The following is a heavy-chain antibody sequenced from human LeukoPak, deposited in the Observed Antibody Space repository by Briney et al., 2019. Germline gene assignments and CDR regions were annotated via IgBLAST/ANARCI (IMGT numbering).Heavy chain of an antibody. CDR1: GGSISSSSYY. D-gene: IGHD3-3*01. J-gene: IGHJ6*03. Sequence: SETLSLTCTVSGGSISSSSYYWGWIRQPPGKGLEWIGSIYYSGSTYYNPSLKSRVTISVDTSKNQFSLKLSSVTAADTAVYYCASTPPATIFGVVRAYYYYMDVWGKGTTVTVSS. V-gene: IGHV4-39*07. CDR3: ASTPPATIFGVVRAYYYYMDV. CDR2: IYYSGST.